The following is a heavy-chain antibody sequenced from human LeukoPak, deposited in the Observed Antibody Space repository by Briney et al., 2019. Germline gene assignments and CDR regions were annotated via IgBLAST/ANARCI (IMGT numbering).Heavy chain of an antibody. CDR1: GGSFSGHY. Sequence: SETLSLTCDEYGGSFSGHYWTWIRPSPGEGLEWIGEINHSGSANYNPSLKSRVTISIDASKNQVSLKLSSVTAADTAIYYCTRATFRASYYMDVWGTGTTVTVSS. D-gene: IGHD2/OR15-2a*01. J-gene: IGHJ6*03. V-gene: IGHV4-34*01. CDR3: TRATFRASYYMDV. CDR2: INHSGSA.